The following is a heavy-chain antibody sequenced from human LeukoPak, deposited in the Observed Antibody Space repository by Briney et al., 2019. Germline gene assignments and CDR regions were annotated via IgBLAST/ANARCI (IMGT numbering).Heavy chain of an antibody. CDR3: ARMFGGNYYGYYFDY. J-gene: IGHJ4*02. CDR2: LYSGGMT. CDR1: GFTVNNYY. Sequence: GGSLRLSCAASGFTVNNYYMTWVRQAPGKGLECVSILYSGGMTYYADSVKGRFTISTDTSKNAVNLQMNSLRAEDTAIYYCARMFGGNYYGYYFDYWGQGSMLTVSS. D-gene: IGHD1-26*01. V-gene: IGHV3-53*01.